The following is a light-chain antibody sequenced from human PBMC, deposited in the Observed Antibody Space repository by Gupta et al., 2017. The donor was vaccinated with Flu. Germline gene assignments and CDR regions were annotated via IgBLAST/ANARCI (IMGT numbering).Light chain of an antibody. CDR1: QSTISK. Sequence: ELVMTQSPATLSVSPGERATLPCRVSQSTISKLAWYQQKPGEAPRRLIVGASTRGTGVPARFSGSGSGRTFILTISSLQSQDVGVYYCQQEDDWRLTFGGGTKVEIK. J-gene: IGKJ4*01. CDR3: QQEDDWRLT. CDR2: GAS. V-gene: IGKV3-15*01.